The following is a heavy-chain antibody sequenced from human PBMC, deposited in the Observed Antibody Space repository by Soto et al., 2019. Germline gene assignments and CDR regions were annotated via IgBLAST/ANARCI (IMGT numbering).Heavy chain of an antibody. CDR1: GYTFTSYG. D-gene: IGHD1-26*01. CDR2: ISAYNGNT. V-gene: IGHV1-18*01. J-gene: IGHJ5*02. CDR3: ARGRLGATNGVDP. Sequence: ASVNVSFKASGYTFTSYGISWVRQAPGQGLEWMGWISAYNGNTNYAQKLQGRVTMTTATSTSPAYMELRSLRSDDTSVYYCARGRLGATNGVDPLSQLTLVTVSS.